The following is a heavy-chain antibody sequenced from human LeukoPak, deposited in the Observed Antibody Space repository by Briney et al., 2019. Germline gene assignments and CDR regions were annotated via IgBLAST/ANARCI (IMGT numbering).Heavy chain of an antibody. CDR1: GFTFSGSA. V-gene: IGHV3-73*01. D-gene: IGHD3-10*02. CDR2: IKTKANSYAT. J-gene: IGHJ6*04. Sequence: GGSLRLSCAASGFTFSGSAVHGVRPGSGRGLEWVARIKTKANSYATAYAASVKGRFTISRDDSKNTAYLQMNSLRAEDTAVYYCAELGITMIGGVWGKGTTVTISS. CDR3: AELGITMIGGV.